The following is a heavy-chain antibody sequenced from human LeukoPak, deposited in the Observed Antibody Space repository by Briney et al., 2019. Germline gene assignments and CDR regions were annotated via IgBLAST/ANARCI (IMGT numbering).Heavy chain of an antibody. J-gene: IGHJ4*02. CDR2: IGGRDGST. D-gene: IGHD3-10*01. V-gene: IGHV3-23*01. CDR3: AKGRYYGSGSLDY. CDR1: GFTFSSYA. Sequence: GGSLRLSCAASGFTFSSYAMSWVRQAPGKGLEWVSAIGGRDGSTYYADSVKGRFTISRDNSKNTLYVQMNSLRAEDTAVYYCAKGRYYGSGSLDYWGQGTLVTVSS.